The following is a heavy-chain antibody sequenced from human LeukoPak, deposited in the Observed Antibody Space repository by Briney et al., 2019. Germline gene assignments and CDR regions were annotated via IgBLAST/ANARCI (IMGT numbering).Heavy chain of an antibody. V-gene: IGHV3-30*18. Sequence: GGSLRLSCAASGFTFSSYGMHWVRQAPGKGLEWVAVISYDGSNKYYADSVKGRFTISRDNSKNTLYLQMNSLRAEDTAVYYCAKGRGYCSGGSRRAYYYYYGMDVWGQGTTVTVSS. D-gene: IGHD2-15*01. J-gene: IGHJ6*02. CDR2: ISYDGSNK. CDR1: GFTFSSYG. CDR3: AKGRGYCSGGSRRAYYYYYGMDV.